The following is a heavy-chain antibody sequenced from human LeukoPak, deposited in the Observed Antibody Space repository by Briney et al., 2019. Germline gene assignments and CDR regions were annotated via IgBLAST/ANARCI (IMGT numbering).Heavy chain of an antibody. J-gene: IGHJ4*02. CDR2: ISGSIT. V-gene: IGHV3-23*01. CDR1: GFTFSSYW. D-gene: IGHD1-26*01. Sequence: GGSLRLSCAASGFTFSSYWMSWVRQAPGKGLEWVSAISGSITYYADSVKGRFTISRDNSKNTLYLQMNSLRAEDTAVYYCTKGSGSPSWGQGTLATVSS. CDR3: TKGSGSPS.